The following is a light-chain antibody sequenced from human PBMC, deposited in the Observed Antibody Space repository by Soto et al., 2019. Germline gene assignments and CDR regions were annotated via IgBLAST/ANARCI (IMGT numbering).Light chain of an antibody. CDR1: QGSSNY. CDR3: QRYNGAPWT. Sequence: DIQMTQSPSSLSASVGDRVTITCQASQGSSNYLAWYQQKPGKVPKLLIYDAPTLQSGVPSRFSGRGSGPDFTLTISSLQPEDVATYYCQRYNGAPWTFGRGTKVEIE. J-gene: IGKJ1*01. V-gene: IGKV1-27*01. CDR2: DAP.